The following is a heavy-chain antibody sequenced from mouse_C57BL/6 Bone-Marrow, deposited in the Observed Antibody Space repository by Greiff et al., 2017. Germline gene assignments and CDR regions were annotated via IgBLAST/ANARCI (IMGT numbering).Heavy chain of an antibody. CDR2: INPNYGTT. D-gene: IGHD2-4*01. Sequence: VQLKQSGPELVKPGASVKISCKASGYSFTDYNMNWVKQSNGKSLEWIGVINPNYGTTSYNQKFKGKATLTVDQSSRTAYMQLNSLTSEDSAVYYCGRGYDYDNAMDYGGQGTTVMVSA. V-gene: IGHV1-39*01. CDR1: GYSFTDYN. CDR3: GRGYDYDNAMDY. J-gene: IGHJ4*01.